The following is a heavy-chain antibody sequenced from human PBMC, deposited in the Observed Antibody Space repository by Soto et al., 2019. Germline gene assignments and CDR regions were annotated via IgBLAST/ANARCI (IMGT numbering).Heavy chain of an antibody. CDR2: ISTYNVNT. CDR3: APAITVTKSLDL. Sequence: ASVKVSCKASGYTFTNYGINWVRQAPGQGLEWMGWISTYNVNTYYAQKFKGRATLTTDTSTNTAYMELRSLTSDDTAVYYCAPAITVTKSLDLWGLGNLVTVSS. D-gene: IGHD4-17*01. V-gene: IGHV1-18*04. CDR1: GYTFTNYG. J-gene: IGHJ5*02.